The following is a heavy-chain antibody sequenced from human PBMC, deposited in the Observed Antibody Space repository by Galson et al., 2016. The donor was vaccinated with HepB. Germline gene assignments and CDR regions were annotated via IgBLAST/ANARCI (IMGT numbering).Heavy chain of an antibody. CDR3: AKNDILAGYSAFDY. D-gene: IGHD3-9*01. CDR2: ISYDGSHK. V-gene: IGHV3-30*18. J-gene: IGHJ4*02. Sequence: SLRLSCAASGFTFSSYGMNWVRQAPGKGLEWVAVISYDGSHKYYVASVKGRFTISRDNSKNTLSLQMNSLRAEDTAVHYCAKNDILAGYSAFDYWGQGTLVTVSS. CDR1: GFTFSSYG.